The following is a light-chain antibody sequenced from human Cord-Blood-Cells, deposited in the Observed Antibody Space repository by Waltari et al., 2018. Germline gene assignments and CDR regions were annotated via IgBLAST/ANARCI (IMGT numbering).Light chain of an antibody. CDR1: SSDVGGYNY. Sequence: QSALTQPASVSGSPGQSITISCTGTSSDVGGYNYSSWYQQHPGKAPKLMIYDVSNRPSGVSKRFSGSKSGNTASLTISGLQAEDEADYYCSSYTSSSVVFGGGTKLTVL. CDR2: DVS. J-gene: IGLJ2*01. V-gene: IGLV2-14*01. CDR3: SSYTSSSVV.